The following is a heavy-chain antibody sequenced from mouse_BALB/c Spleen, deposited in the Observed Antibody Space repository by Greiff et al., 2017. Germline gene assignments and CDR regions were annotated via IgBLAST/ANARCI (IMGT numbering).Heavy chain of an antibody. V-gene: IGHV1-69*02. J-gene: IGHJ2*01. Sequence: QVQLKQPGAELVRPGASVKLSCKASGYTFTSYWINWVKQRPGQGLEWIGNIYPSDSYTNYNQKFKDKATLTVDKSSSTAYMQLSSPTSEDSAVYYCTREGRTGYYVDYWGQGTTLTVST. CDR2: IYPSDSYT. D-gene: IGHD4-1*01. CDR1: GYTFTSYW. CDR3: TREGRTGYYVDY.